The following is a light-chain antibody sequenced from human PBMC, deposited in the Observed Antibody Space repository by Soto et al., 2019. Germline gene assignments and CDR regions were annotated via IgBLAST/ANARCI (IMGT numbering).Light chain of an antibody. V-gene: IGLV4-69*01. Sequence: QSVLTQSPSASASLGASVTLTCTLSSGHSNYAIAWHQQQSEKGPRYLMKLNSDGSHSKGDGIPDRFSGSSSGAERYLTISSLQSEDEDDYYCQTWGSGIVVFGGGTKLTVL. CDR3: QTWGSGIVV. CDR2: LNSDGSH. J-gene: IGLJ2*01. CDR1: SGHSNYA.